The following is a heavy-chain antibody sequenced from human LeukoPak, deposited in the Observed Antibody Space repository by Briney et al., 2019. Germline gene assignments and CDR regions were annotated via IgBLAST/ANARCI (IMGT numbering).Heavy chain of an antibody. J-gene: IGHJ4*02. V-gene: IGHV3-66*01. Sequence: GGSLRLSCAASVFTVSINYMSWVRQAPGKGLEWVSVIYSGGSTYYADSVKGRFTISRDNSKNTLYLQMNSLRAEDTAVYYCARDLVAGAHFDYWGQGTLVTVSS. D-gene: IGHD6-19*01. CDR3: ARDLVAGAHFDY. CDR2: IYSGGST. CDR1: VFTVSINY.